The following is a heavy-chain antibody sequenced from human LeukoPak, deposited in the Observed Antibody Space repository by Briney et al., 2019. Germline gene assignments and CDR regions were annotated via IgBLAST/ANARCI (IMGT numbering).Heavy chain of an antibody. V-gene: IGHV4-38-2*02. Sequence: SETLSLTCSVSGYSISSGYYWGWIRQPPGKGLEWIGSIYHSGSTNYNPSLKSRVTISVDTSKNQFSLKLSSVTAADTAVYYCATLPIAVAGSFDYWGQGTLVTVSS. D-gene: IGHD6-19*01. J-gene: IGHJ4*02. CDR3: ATLPIAVAGSFDY. CDR2: IYHSGST. CDR1: GYSISSGYY.